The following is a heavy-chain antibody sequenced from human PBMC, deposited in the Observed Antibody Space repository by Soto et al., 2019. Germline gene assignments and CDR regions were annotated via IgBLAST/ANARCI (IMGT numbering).Heavy chain of an antibody. CDR3: ASWYYYGSGTYYYYGMDV. CDR2: IIPIFGTA. J-gene: IGHJ6*02. V-gene: IGHV1-69*13. CDR1: GGTFSSYA. D-gene: IGHD3-10*01. Sequence: SVQVSCKASGGTFSSYAISWVRQAPGQGLEWMGGIIPIFGTANYAQKFQGRVTITADESTSTAYMELSSLRSEDTAVYYCASWYYYGSGTYYYYGMDVWGQGTKVTVSS.